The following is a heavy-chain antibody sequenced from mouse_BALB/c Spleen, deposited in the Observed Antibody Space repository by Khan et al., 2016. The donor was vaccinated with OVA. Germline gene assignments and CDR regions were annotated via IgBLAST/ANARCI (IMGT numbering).Heavy chain of an antibody. CDR3: ANHGSSSAWFAY. J-gene: IGHJ3*01. Sequence: QVQLKESGAELAKPGASVKMSCKASGYTFTSYWMHWVKQRPGPGLEWIGYINPSTGYSEYNQKFKDKATLTADKSSSTAYMQLSSLNSDDSAVYYWANHGSSSAWFAYWGQGTLVTVSA. V-gene: IGHV1-7*01. CDR1: GYTFTSYW. D-gene: IGHD1-1*01. CDR2: INPSTGYS.